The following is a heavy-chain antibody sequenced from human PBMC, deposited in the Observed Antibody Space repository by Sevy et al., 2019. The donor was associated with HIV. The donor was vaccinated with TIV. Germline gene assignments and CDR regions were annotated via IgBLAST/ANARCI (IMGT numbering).Heavy chain of an antibody. CDR3: ARAGIGDFWSGYYGIDH. D-gene: IGHD3-3*01. CDR2: IHTDGSSS. CDR1: GFTFRNYW. Sequence: GGSLRLSCAASGFTFRNYWMHWVRQAPGKGLVSVSYIHTDGSSSYYADYVKGRFTISRDNAQNTLYLQMNSLRAEVTAVYYCARAGIGDFWSGYYGIDHWGQGTLVTVSS. J-gene: IGHJ4*02. V-gene: IGHV3-74*01.